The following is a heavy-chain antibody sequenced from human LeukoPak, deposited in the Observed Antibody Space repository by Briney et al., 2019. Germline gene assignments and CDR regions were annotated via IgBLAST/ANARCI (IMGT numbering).Heavy chain of an antibody. V-gene: IGHV4-59*01. CDR1: GGSFSSYY. J-gene: IGHJ5*02. Sequence: SETLSLTCAVYGGSFSSYYWSWIRQPPGKGLEWIGYIYYSGSTNYNPSLKSRVTISVDTSKNQFSLKLSSVTAADTAVYYCARGIAVAGTGKWFDPWGQGTLVTVSS. CDR2: IYYSGST. CDR3: ARGIAVAGTGKWFDP. D-gene: IGHD6-19*01.